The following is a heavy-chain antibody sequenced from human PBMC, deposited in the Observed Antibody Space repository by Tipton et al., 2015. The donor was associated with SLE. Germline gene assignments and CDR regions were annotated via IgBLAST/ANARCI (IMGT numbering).Heavy chain of an antibody. D-gene: IGHD5-24*01. CDR3: ARAPERDGNFDY. V-gene: IGHV3-21*05. J-gene: IGHJ4*02. CDR1: GFTFSSYS. CDR2: ISSSSSYI. Sequence: SLRLSCAASGFTFSSYSMNWVRQAPGKGLEWVSYISSSSSYIYYADSVKGRFTISRDNAKNSLYLQMNSLRAEDTAVYYCARAPERDGNFDYWGQGTLVTVSS.